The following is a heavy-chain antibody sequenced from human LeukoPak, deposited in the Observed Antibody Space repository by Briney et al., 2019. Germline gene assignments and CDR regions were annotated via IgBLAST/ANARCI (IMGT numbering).Heavy chain of an antibody. Sequence: PSQTLSLTCSVSGASINSDDYYWSWVRQPAGKGLEWIGRIYTSGSTDYNPSLKSRVTISVDTSKNQFSLRLSSVTAADTAVYYCVRQFDYWGQGTPVTVSS. CDR1: GASINSDDYY. CDR3: VRQFDY. J-gene: IGHJ4*02. CDR2: IYTSGST. V-gene: IGHV4-61*02.